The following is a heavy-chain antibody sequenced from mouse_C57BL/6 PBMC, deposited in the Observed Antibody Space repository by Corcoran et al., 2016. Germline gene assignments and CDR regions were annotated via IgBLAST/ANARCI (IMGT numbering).Heavy chain of an antibody. CDR3: ARYGNYGYFDV. J-gene: IGHJ1*03. Sequence: EVQLQQSGAELVKPGASVKLSCTASGFNIKDYYMHWVKQRTEQGLEWIGRIDPEDGETKYDPKFQGKATITADTSSTTAYLKLSSLTSEDTAVYYCARYGNYGYFDVWGTGTTVTVSS. V-gene: IGHV14-2*01. D-gene: IGHD2-1*01. CDR2: IDPEDGET. CDR1: GFNIKDYY.